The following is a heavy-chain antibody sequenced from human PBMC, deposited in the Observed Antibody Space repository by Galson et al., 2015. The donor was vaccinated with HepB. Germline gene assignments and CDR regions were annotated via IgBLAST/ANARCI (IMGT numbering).Heavy chain of an antibody. D-gene: IGHD2/OR15-2a*01. Sequence: QSGAEVKKPGESLKISCKGSGYNFSNRWIGWVRHLPGKGLEWMGIIYPHDSDTRYRPSFQGHVTISADKSIRTAYLQWSSLQASDTGIYYCAMQSIGPEYFQHGGQGTLVTVSS. J-gene: IGHJ1*01. V-gene: IGHV5-51*03. CDR2: IYPHDSDT. CDR1: GYNFSNRW. CDR3: AMQSIGPEYFQH.